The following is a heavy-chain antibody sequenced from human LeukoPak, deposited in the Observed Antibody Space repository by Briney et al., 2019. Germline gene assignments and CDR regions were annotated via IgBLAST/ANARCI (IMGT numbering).Heavy chain of an antibody. CDR3: ARDRDDSVYDFWSGHYKYYYYMDV. V-gene: IGHV1-18*01. J-gene: IGHJ6*03. CDR1: GYTFTSYG. CDR2: ISAYNGNT. Sequence: ASVKVSCKASGYTFTSYGINCVRQAPGQGLEWMGWISAYNGNTNYAEKLQGRVSMTTDTSTSTAYMELRSLRSDDTAVYYCARDRDDSVYDFWSGHYKYYYYMDVWGKGTTVTVTS. D-gene: IGHD3-3*01.